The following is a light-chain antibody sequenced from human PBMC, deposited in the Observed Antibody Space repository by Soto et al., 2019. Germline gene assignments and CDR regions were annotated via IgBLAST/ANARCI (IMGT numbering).Light chain of an antibody. CDR3: AAWDDSLSVS. V-gene: IGLV2-14*01. CDR2: DVS. Sequence: QSVLNQPASVSGSPGQSITISCTGTSSDVGGYNYVSWYQQHPGKAPKLMIYDVSNRPSGVSNRFSGSKSGNTASLTISGLQAEDEADYYCAAWDDSLSVSFGGGTKLTVL. J-gene: IGLJ2*01. CDR1: SSDVGGYNY.